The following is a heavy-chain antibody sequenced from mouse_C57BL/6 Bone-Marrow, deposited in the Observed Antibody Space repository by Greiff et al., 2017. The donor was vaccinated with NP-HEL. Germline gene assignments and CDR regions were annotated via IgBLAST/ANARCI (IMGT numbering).Heavy chain of an antibody. D-gene: IGHD2-3*01. CDR2: IYPRSGNT. CDR1: GYTFTSYG. CDR3: ARWGDGYYVWYFDV. V-gene: IGHV1-81*01. J-gene: IGHJ1*03. Sequence: QVHVKQSGAELARPGASVKLSCKASGYTFTSYGISWVKQRTGQGLEWIGEIYPRSGNTYYNEKFKGKATLTADKSSSTAYMELRSLTSEDSAVYFCARWGDGYYVWYFDVWGTGTTVTVSS.